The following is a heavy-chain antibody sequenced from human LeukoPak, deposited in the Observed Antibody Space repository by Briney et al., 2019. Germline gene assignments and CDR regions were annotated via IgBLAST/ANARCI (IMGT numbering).Heavy chain of an antibody. D-gene: IGHD3-9*01. CDR1: GFTFSSYA. Sequence: GGSLRLSCAASGFTFSSYAMSWVRQAPGKGLEWVSAISGSGGSTYYADSVEGRFTISRDNSKNTVYLQMNSLRAEDTAVYYCAKITHYDILTGDFDYWGQGTLVTVSS. J-gene: IGHJ4*02. CDR2: ISGSGGST. V-gene: IGHV3-23*01. CDR3: AKITHYDILTGDFDY.